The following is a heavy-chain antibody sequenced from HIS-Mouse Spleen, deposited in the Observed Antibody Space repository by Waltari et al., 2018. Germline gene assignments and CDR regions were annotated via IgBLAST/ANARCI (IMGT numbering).Heavy chain of an antibody. J-gene: IGHJ2*01. D-gene: IGHD6-13*01. Sequence: QLQLQESGPGLVKPSETLSLTCTVSGGSISSSSYYWGWIRQPPGKGLEGIGGIYYSGGTYYNPSLKGRVTISVDTSKNQFSLKLSSVTAADTAVYYCAREIPYSSSWYDWYFDLWGRGTLVTVSS. CDR1: GGSISSSSYY. V-gene: IGHV4-39*07. CDR2: IYYSGGT. CDR3: AREIPYSSSWYDWYFDL.